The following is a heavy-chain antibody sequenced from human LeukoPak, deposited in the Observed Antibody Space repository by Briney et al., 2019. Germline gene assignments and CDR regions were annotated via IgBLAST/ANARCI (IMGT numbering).Heavy chain of an antibody. J-gene: IGHJ3*02. V-gene: IGHV3-9*01. Sequence: GGSLRLSCAASGFTFDDYAMHWVRQAPGKGLEWVSGISWNSGSIGYADSVKGRFTISRDNAKNSVSLQMHGLRVEDTAVYYCARHWWHGLDIWGHGTLVTVSS. CDR2: ISWNSGSI. CDR1: GFTFDDYA. D-gene: IGHD2-8*02. CDR3: ARHWWHGLDI.